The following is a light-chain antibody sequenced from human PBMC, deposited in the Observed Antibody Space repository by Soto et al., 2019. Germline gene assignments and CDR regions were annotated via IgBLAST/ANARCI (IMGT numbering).Light chain of an antibody. J-gene: IGKJ1*01. CDR2: AAS. CDR1: QGISKY. Sequence: DIQMTQSPSAMSASVGDRVTITCRASQGISKYLAWFQQRPGKVPRRLVYAASSLQSGVPSRFRGIGSGTEFPLKITSLQPEDFGTYSCLRNPSYPWMFGQGTKVEI. V-gene: IGKV1-17*03. CDR3: LRNPSYPWM.